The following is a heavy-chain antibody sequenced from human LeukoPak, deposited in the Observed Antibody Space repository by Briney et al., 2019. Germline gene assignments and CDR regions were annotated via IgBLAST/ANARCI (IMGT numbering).Heavy chain of an antibody. CDR1: GFTFSSYG. V-gene: IGHV3-33*01. J-gene: IGHJ5*02. CDR2: IWSDGSNK. D-gene: IGHD3-10*01. CDR3: ARDNGSGTPHPWFDP. Sequence: GGSLRLSCAASGFTFSSYGMHWVRQAPGKGLEWVVIIWSDGSNKYYGDSVKGRFTISRDNSKNSLYLEMNSLRAEDTAVYYCARDNGSGTPHPWFDPWGQGILVTVSS.